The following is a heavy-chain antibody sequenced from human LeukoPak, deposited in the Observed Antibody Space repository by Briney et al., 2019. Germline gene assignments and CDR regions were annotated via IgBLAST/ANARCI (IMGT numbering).Heavy chain of an antibody. CDR3: VRDDFWSGYSRYNWFDP. J-gene: IGHJ5*02. CDR1: GFTFSSYS. D-gene: IGHD3-3*01. Sequence: GGSLRLSCAASGFTFSSYSMNWVRQAPGKGLEWVANIKQDGTEKYYVDSVKGRFTISRDNAENSLHLQMSSLRVEDTAVYYCVRDDFWSGYSRYNWFDPWGQGTLVTVSS. V-gene: IGHV3-7*01. CDR2: IKQDGTEK.